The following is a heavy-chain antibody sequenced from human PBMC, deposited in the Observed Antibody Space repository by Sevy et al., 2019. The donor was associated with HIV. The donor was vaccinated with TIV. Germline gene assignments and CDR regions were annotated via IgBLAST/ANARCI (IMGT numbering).Heavy chain of an antibody. CDR2: ISYDGSNK. V-gene: IGHV3-30-3*01. Sequence: GGSLRLSCAASGFTFSSYAMHWVRQAPGKGLEWVAVISYDGSNKYYADSVKSRFTISRDNSKKTLYLQMNSLRAEDTAVYYCAREGVGSAWGYDYGMDFWGQGTTVTVSS. D-gene: IGHD1-26*01. CDR1: GFTFSSYA. CDR3: AREGVGSAWGYDYGMDF. J-gene: IGHJ6*02.